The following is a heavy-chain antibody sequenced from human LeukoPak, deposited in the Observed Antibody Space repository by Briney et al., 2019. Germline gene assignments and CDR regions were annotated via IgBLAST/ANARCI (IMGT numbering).Heavy chain of an antibody. V-gene: IGHV3-30*04. D-gene: IGHD6-13*01. Sequence: GGSLRLSCAASELTFSSYNMHWVRQAPGKGQEWVAVISYEESNKYYADSVKGRFTISRDNSKSTLYLQMNSLRAEDTAVYYCARGTYSSRQGTFDYWGQGTPVTVSS. J-gene: IGHJ4*02. CDR3: ARGTYSSRQGTFDY. CDR2: ISYEESNK. CDR1: ELTFSSYN.